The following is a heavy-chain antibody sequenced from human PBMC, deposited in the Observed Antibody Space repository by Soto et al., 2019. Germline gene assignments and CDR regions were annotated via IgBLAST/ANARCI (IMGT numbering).Heavy chain of an antibody. D-gene: IGHD3-10*02. J-gene: IGHJ4*02. CDR2: VYYSGST. Sequence: PSETLSLTCTVCCGSISSGGYYWSWIVRHPGKGREWIGYVYYSGSTHYNPSLKSRVTISVHTSKSQFSLKLSSVTAADTAVYYCARSIKCSPVDYWGQGTLVTVSS. CDR1: CGSISSGGYY. V-gene: IGHV4-31*03. CDR3: ARSIKCSPVDY.